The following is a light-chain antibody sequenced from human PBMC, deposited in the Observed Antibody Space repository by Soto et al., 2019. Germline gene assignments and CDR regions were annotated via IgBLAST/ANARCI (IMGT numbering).Light chain of an antibody. CDR3: QQYNTWRSIT. CDR2: GAS. V-gene: IGKV3-20*01. J-gene: IGKJ5*01. CDR1: QSVSSSY. Sequence: EIVLTQSPGTLSLSPGERATLSCRASQSVSSSYLAWYQQKPGQAPRLLIYGASSRATAIPDRFSGSGSGTDFTLTISRLEPEDFAVYYCQQYNTWRSITFGQGTRLE.